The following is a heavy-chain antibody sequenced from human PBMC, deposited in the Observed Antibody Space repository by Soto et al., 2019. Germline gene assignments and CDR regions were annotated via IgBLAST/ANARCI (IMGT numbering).Heavy chain of an antibody. D-gene: IGHD2-15*01. CDR3: AGALGYCSGGSCWSYGMDV. CDR1: GGSISSGGYY. CDR2: IYYSGST. V-gene: IGHV4-31*03. Sequence: SETLSLTCTVSGGSISSGGYYWSWIRQHPGKGLEWIGYIYYSGSTYYNPSLKSRVTISVDTSKNQFSLKLGSVTAADTAVYYCAGALGYCSGGSCWSYGMDVWGQGTTVTVSS. J-gene: IGHJ6*02.